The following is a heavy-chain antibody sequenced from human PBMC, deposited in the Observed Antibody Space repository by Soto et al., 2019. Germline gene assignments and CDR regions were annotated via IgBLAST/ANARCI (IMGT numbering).Heavy chain of an antibody. CDR1: GFTFSSYA. Sequence: QVQLVESGGGVVQPGRSLRLSCAASGFTFSSYAMHWVRQAPGKGLEWVAVISYDGSNKYYADSVKGRFTISRDNSKNTLYLQMNSLRAEDTAVYYCASRGSGSPRSEVWGQGTLVTVSS. CDR2: ISYDGSNK. D-gene: IGHD3-10*01. CDR3: ASRGSGSPRSEV. J-gene: IGHJ4*02. V-gene: IGHV3-30-3*01.